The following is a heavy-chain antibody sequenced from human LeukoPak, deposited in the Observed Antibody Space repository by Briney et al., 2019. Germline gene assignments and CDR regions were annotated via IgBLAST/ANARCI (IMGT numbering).Heavy chain of an antibody. V-gene: IGHV3-74*01. Sequence: GGSLRLSCAASGFTFRNSWMHWLRRAPGKGLVWVSRISADGSDTIYADSVQGRFTISRDNAKNTLFLQMNSLRAEDTAVYYCARDRGGSGPTTTDYWGQGTLVTVSS. CDR2: ISADGSDT. CDR3: ARDRGGSGPTTTDY. J-gene: IGHJ4*02. D-gene: IGHD6-19*01. CDR1: GFTFRNSW.